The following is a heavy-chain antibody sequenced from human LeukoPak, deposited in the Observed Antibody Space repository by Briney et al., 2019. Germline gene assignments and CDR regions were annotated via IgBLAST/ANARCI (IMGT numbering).Heavy chain of an antibody. V-gene: IGHV1-69*13. J-gene: IGHJ4*02. CDR1: GGTFNSYA. Sequence: SVKVSCKASGGTFNSYAISWVRQAPGQGLEYMGGIIPIFGTANYAQKFQGRVTITADESTSSAYMELSSLKSEDTAVYYCARQGSVYYDYWGQGTLVTVSS. CDR3: ARQGSVYYDY. CDR2: IIPIFGTA. D-gene: IGHD6-19*01.